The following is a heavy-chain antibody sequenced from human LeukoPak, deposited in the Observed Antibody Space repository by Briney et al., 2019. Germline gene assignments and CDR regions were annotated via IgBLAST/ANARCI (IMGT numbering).Heavy chain of an antibody. CDR2: MNPNSGNT. V-gene: IGHV1-8*01. Sequence: ASVTVSCKASGYTFTTYDINWVRQATGQGLEWMGWMNPNSGNTGYAQKFQGRVTMTRNTSISTAYMELSSLKSEDTAVYYCARAPGLVSYFDSSGYYYSGDFDYWGQGTLVTVSS. CDR1: GYTFTTYD. J-gene: IGHJ4*02. D-gene: IGHD3-22*01. CDR3: ARAPGLVSYFDSSGYYYSGDFDY.